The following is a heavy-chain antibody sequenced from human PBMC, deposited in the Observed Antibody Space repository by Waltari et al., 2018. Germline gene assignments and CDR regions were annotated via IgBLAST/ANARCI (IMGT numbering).Heavy chain of an antibody. D-gene: IGHD4-17*01. V-gene: IGHV3-23*01. CDR3: AKSHTVTTRENWFDP. Sequence: EVQLLESGGGLVQPGGSLRLSCAASGFTFSTYAMSWVRQAPGKGLEWVSAISASGGSIFYADSVKGRFIISRDNSKNTLYLQMNSLRAEDTAVYYCAKSHTVTTRENWFDPWGQGTLVTVSS. CDR2: ISASGGSI. J-gene: IGHJ5*02. CDR1: GFTFSTYA.